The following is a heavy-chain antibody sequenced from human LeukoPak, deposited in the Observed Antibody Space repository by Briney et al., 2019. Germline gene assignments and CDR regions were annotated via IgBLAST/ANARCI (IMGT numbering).Heavy chain of an antibody. Sequence: PSETLSLTCTVSGGSISSYYWSWIRQPPGKGLEWIGYIYYSGSTNYNPSLKSRVTISVDTSKNQFSLKLSSVTAADTAVYYCARVGYWEGVRGVMGYYYMDVWGKGTTVTVSS. CDR1: GGSISSYY. J-gene: IGHJ6*03. CDR2: IYYSGST. D-gene: IGHD3-10*01. CDR3: ARVGYWEGVRGVMGYYYMDV. V-gene: IGHV4-59*01.